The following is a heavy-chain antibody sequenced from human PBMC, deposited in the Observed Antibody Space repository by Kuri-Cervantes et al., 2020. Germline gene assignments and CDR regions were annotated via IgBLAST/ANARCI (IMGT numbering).Heavy chain of an antibody. CDR3: ARGVGSPPYYYYMDV. D-gene: IGHD3-16*01. CDR2: ISGSGGST. CDR1: GFTFSSYA. J-gene: IGHJ6*03. Sequence: LSLTCAASGFTFSSYAMSWVRQAPGKGLEWVSAISGSGGSTYYADSVKGRFTISRDNAKNSLYLQMNSLRAEDTAVYYCARGVGSPPYYYYMDVWGKGTTVTVSS. V-gene: IGHV3-23*01.